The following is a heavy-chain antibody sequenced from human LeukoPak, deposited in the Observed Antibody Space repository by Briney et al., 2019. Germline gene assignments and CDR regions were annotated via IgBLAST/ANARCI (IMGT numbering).Heavy chain of an antibody. CDR3: VRGDYVWGSYRYFPSGLYFDY. CDR1: GGSFSGYY. V-gene: IGHV4-34*01. J-gene: IGHJ4*02. Sequence: PSETLSLTCAVYGGSFSGYYWSWIRQPPGKGLEWIGEINHSGRTNYNPSLQSRVTISVDASKTQFSLKLSSVPAADTAVYYCVRGDYVWGSYRYFPSGLYFDYWGQGTLVTVSS. CDR2: INHSGRT. D-gene: IGHD3-16*02.